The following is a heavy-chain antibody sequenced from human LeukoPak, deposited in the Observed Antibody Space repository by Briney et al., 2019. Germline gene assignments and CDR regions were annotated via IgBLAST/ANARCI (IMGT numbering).Heavy chain of an antibody. D-gene: IGHD5-12*01. CDR2: INHSGST. CDR1: GGSISSGGYY. J-gene: IGHJ6*02. V-gene: IGHV4-39*07. Sequence: SETLSLTCAVSGGSISSGGYYWGWIRQPPGKGLEWIGEINHSGSTNYNPSLKSRVTISVDTSKNQFSLKLSSVTAADTAVYYCARRDIVATSGGLLYYYYGMDVWGQGTTVTVSS. CDR3: ARRDIVATSGGLLYYYYGMDV.